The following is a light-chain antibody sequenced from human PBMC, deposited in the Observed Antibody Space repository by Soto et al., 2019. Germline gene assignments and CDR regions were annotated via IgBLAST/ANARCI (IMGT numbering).Light chain of an antibody. CDR3: LQYGSSPRIT. V-gene: IGKV3-20*01. Sequence: EIVLTPSPGTLSLSPGERATLSCRASQSVSSSYLAWYQQKPGQSPRLLIYRASSRATGIPDRFSGSGSGTDFTLTISRLEPEDFAVYYCLQYGSSPRITFGQGTRLEIK. J-gene: IGKJ5*01. CDR2: RAS. CDR1: QSVSSSY.